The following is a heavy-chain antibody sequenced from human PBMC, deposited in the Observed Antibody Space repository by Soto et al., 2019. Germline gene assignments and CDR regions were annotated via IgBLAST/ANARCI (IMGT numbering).Heavy chain of an antibody. CDR3: ARDRAYSRFDY. CDR1: GFSFSSAW. D-gene: IGHD4-4*01. V-gene: IGHV3-7*03. J-gene: IGHJ4*02. Sequence: EVQLVESGGGLVQPGGSLRLSCAVSGFSFSSAWMTWIRQAPGKGLERVAIMKEDGSERYYVDSVKGRFTISRDNAKNALFLQMNSLRVEDTAVYFCARDRAYSRFDYWGQGSLVTVSS. CDR2: MKEDGSER.